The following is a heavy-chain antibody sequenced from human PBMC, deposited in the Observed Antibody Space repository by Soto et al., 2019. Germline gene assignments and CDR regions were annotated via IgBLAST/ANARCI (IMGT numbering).Heavy chain of an antibody. CDR2: IIPIFGTA. V-gene: IGHV1-69*13. D-gene: IGHD3-22*01. J-gene: IGHJ3*02. CDR3: ARVCSPYYDSSGYYSDAFDI. Sequence: SVKTSCKASGGTFSSYAISWVRQAPGQGLEWMGGIIPIFGTANYAQKFQGRVTITADESTSTAYMELSRLRSEDTAVYYCARVCSPYYDSSGYYSDAFDIWGQGTMVTVSS. CDR1: GGTFSSYA.